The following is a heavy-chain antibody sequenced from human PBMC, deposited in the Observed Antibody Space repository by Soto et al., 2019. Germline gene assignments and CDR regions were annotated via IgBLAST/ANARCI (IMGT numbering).Heavy chain of an antibody. V-gene: IGHV3-48*03. CDR2: ISSSGSTI. CDR3: VRDRGGYYIGYYLDY. J-gene: IGHJ4*02. CDR1: GFTFSSYE. D-gene: IGHD3-3*01. Sequence: GGSLRLSCAASGFTFSSYEMNWVREAPGKGLEWVSYISSSGSTIYYADSVTGRFTISRDNDKNSLYLQMNSLRVEDTAVYYCVRDRGGYYIGYYLDYWGQGTLVTVSS.